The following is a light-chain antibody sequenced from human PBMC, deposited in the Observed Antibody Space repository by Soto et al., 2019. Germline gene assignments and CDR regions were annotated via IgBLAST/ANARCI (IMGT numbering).Light chain of an antibody. V-gene: IGLV2-14*03. J-gene: IGLJ2*01. Sequence: QYALTQPAAVSGSPGQTVIICCTGTSSDIGGYNSVSWYQQHPGRAPKLILFDVSNRPSKIPDRFSGSNSDNTASLTISGLQAEDEADYYCSSYSTSSTLILFGGGTKVTVL. CDR1: SSDIGGYNS. CDR2: DVS. CDR3: SSYSTSSTLIL.